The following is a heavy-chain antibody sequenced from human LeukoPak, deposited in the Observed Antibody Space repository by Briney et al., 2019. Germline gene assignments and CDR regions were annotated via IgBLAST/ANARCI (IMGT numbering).Heavy chain of an antibody. CDR3: ARRGRDGYNVRFDY. D-gene: IGHD5-24*01. J-gene: IGHJ4*02. CDR2: IHHSGGT. V-gene: IGHV4-4*02. CDR1: GGSIISSSW. Sequence: SGTLSLTCAVSGGSIISSSWWSWVRQSPGKGLEWIGEIHHSGGTNYNPSVKSRVTISVDKSKNQFSLKLSSVTAADTAVYYCARRGRDGYNVRFDYWGQGTLVTVSS.